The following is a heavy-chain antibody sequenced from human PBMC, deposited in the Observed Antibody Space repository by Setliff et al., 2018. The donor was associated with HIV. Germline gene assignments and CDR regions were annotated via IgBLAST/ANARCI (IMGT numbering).Heavy chain of an antibody. CDR1: GFTFSSYS. Sequence: GGSLRLSCAASGFTFSSYSMTWVRQAPGKGLEWVSHISSSSTTLNYADSVKGRFTISRDNAKNSLYLQMNSLRAEDTAVYYCARLLRDIVVVVAATGYYFDYWGQGTLVTVSS. CDR3: ARLLRDIVVVVAATGYYFDY. J-gene: IGHJ4*02. D-gene: IGHD2-15*01. CDR2: ISSSSTTL. V-gene: IGHV3-48*04.